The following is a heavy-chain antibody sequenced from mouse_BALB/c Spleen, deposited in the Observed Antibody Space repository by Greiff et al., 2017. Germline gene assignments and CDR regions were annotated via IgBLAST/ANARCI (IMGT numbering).Heavy chain of an antibody. CDR1: GYTFTSYW. D-gene: IGHD2-2*01. J-gene: IGHJ2*01. CDR2: INPSTGYT. V-gene: IGHV1-7*01. CDR3: ARSGYGYLFDY. Sequence: VQLVESGAELAKPGASVKMSCKASGYTFTSYWMHWVKQRPGQGLEWIGYINPSTGYTEYNQKFKDKATLTADKSSSTAYMQLSSLTSEDSAVYYCARSGYGYLFDYWGQGTTLTVSS.